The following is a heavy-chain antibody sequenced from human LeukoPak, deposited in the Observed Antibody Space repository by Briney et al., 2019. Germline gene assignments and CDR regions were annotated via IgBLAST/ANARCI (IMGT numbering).Heavy chain of an antibody. CDR3: ARDHRAAAGTFDY. D-gene: IGHD6-13*01. V-gene: IGHV3-48*04. CDR1: GFTFSSYA. CDR2: ISSSGSTI. J-gene: IGHJ4*02. Sequence: PGGSLRLSCAASGFTFSSYAMSWVRQAPGKGLEWVSYISSSGSTIYYADSVKGRFTISRDNAKNSLYLQMNSLRAEDTAVYYCARDHRAAAGTFDYWGQGTLVTVSS.